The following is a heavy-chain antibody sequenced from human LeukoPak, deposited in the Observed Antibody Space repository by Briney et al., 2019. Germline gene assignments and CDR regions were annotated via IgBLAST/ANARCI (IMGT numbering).Heavy chain of an antibody. V-gene: IGHV1-18*01. Sequence: ASVKVSCKASGYTFTSYGISWVRQAPGQGLEWMGWISAYNGNTNYAQKLRGRVTMTTDTSTSTAYMELRSLRSDDTAVSYCARVRYCNSTSCHGRYAFDIWGQGTMVIVSS. J-gene: IGHJ3*02. CDR1: GYTFTSYG. CDR3: ARVRYCNSTSCHGRYAFDI. CDR2: ISAYNGNT. D-gene: IGHD2-2*01.